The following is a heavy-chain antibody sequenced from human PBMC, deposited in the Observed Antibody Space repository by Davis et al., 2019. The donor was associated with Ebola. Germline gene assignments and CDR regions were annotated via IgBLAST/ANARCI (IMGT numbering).Heavy chain of an antibody. Sequence: GESLNISCVASGFTFSRYDIHWVRQAPGKGLEWVAVIWNDGSHQYYGDSVKGRFTVSRDNSKNTLFLQMNSLRVDDTAVYYCARRLTITYTMDVWGQGATVTVSS. CDR1: GFTFSRYD. V-gene: IGHV3-33*01. J-gene: IGHJ6*02. CDR3: ARRLTITYTMDV. CDR2: IWNDGSHQ. D-gene: IGHD4/OR15-4a*01.